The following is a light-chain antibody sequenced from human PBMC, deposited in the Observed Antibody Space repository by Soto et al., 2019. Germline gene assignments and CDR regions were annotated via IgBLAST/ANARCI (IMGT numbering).Light chain of an antibody. Sequence: SVLTQPASVSGSPGQSITISCTGTSSDVGCYNYVSWYQQHPGKAPKLMISEVSNRPSGVSNRFSGSKSGNTASLTISGLQAEDEADYYCSSYTSSSTLVFGTGTKV. CDR1: SSDVGCYNY. CDR2: EVS. V-gene: IGLV2-14*01. J-gene: IGLJ1*01. CDR3: SSYTSSSTLV.